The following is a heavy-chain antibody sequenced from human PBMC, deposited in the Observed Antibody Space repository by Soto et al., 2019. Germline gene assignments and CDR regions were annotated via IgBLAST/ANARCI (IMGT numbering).Heavy chain of an antibody. D-gene: IGHD3-3*01. CDR3: AADLGLTYYDFWRCYYTGGAFDI. CDR2: IVVGSGNT. Sequence: GASVNVSCKASGFTFTSSAMQWVRQARGQRLEWIGWIVVGSGNTNYAQKFQERVTITRDMSTSTAYMELSSLRSEDTAVYYCAADLGLTYYDFWRCYYTGGAFDIWGQGTMVTVSS. V-gene: IGHV1-58*02. J-gene: IGHJ3*02. CDR1: GFTFTSSA.